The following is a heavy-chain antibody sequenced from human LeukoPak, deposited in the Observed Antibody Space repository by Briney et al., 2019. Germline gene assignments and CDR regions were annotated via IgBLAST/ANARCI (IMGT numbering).Heavy chain of an antibody. CDR2: ISSDSKSI. CDR3: ARGSYYSDY. CDR1: GFIFSSFT. J-gene: IGHJ4*02. D-gene: IGHD1-26*01. V-gene: IGHV3-21*01. Sequence: GGSLRLSCAASGFIFSSFTMNWVRQAPGKGLEWVSSISSDSKSIYYADSVKGRFTISRDNSKNTLYLQMNSLRAEDTAVYYCARGSYYSDYWGQGALVTVSS.